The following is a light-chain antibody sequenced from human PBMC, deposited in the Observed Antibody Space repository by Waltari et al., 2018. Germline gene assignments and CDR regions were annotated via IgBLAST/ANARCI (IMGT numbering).Light chain of an antibody. V-gene: IGKV1-27*01. J-gene: IGKJ2*01. CDR3: QQDFTTPYT. CDR2: AAS. Sequence: DIQMTQSPSSLSASVGDRITVTCRASQGINKELSWYQQKPGKAPTLLIFAASTLQTGVSSRFSGSGSGTDFTLTITSLQPEDVATYYCQQDFTTPYTFGQGTKLEIE. CDR1: QGINKE.